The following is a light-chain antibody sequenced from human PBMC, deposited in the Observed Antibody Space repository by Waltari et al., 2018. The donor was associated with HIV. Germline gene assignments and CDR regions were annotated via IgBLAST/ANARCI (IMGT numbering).Light chain of an antibody. J-gene: IGKJ1*01. CDR3: QQYNSYSWT. V-gene: IGKV1-5*03. CDR1: QSITSW. CDR2: KAS. Sequence: DIQMTQSPSTLSASVGDRVTITCRASQSITSWLDWYQLKPGKAPKLLIYKASSLESGVPSRFSGSGSGTEFTLTISSLQPDDFGTYYCQQYNSYSWTFGQGTKVEIK.